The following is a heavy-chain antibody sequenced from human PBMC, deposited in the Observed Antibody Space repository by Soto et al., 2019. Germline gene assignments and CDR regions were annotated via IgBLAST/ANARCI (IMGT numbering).Heavy chain of an antibody. CDR3: AKASYPVDYYYGMDV. CDR2: ISGSGGST. V-gene: IGHV3-23*01. CDR1: GFTFSSYS. D-gene: IGHD6-6*01. J-gene: IGHJ6*02. Sequence: PGGSLRLSCAASGFTFSSYSMSWVRQAPGKGLEWVSAISGSGGSTYYADSVKGRFTISRDNSKNTLYLQMNSLRAEDTAVYYCAKASYPVDYYYGMDVWGQGTTVTVSS.